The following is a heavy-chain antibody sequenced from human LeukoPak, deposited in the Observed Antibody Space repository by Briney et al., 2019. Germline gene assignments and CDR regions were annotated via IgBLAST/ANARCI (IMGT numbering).Heavy chain of an antibody. CDR2: VFDSGRT. CDR1: GGSMTTHH. J-gene: IGHJ4*02. Sequence: SETLSLTCTVSGGSMTTHHWNWIRQTPGKGLEWIGYVFDSGRTKENPSLKSRVTLSADTSKNQLSLGLSSVTAADTAVYYCTTIKRGNIFGYFDFWGQGILVTVSS. V-gene: IGHV4-59*11. D-gene: IGHD5-18*01. CDR3: TTIKRGNIFGYFDF.